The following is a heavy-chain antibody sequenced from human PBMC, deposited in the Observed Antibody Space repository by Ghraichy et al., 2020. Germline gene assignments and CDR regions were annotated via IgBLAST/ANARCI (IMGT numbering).Heavy chain of an antibody. Sequence: GESLRLSCSASGLSLTDVSMNWVRQAPGKGLEWVGRVRRNIEGGTIDFAAPVEGRFSITKDDSKNTLYLQMNNLKNEDTGVYYCATEEMGKKTTDFGVVVPDGDYWGQGTLVTVSS. CDR2: VRRNIEGGTI. CDR1: GLSLTDVS. D-gene: IGHD3-3*01. CDR3: ATEEMGKKTTDFGVVVPDGDY. V-gene: IGHV3-15*01. J-gene: IGHJ4*02.